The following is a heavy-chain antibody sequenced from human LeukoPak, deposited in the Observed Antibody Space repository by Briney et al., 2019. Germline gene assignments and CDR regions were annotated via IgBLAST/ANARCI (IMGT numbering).Heavy chain of an antibody. CDR3: ARYYYDSSAFYYFDY. CDR1: GFTFSSYS. J-gene: IGHJ4*02. V-gene: IGHV3-21*01. D-gene: IGHD3-22*01. CDR2: ISSSSSYI. Sequence: GGSLRLSCAASGFTFSSYSKNWVRQAPGKGLEWVSSISSSSSYIYYADSVKGRFTISRDNAKNSLYLQMNSLRAEDTAVYYCARYYYDSSAFYYFDYWGQGTLVTVSS.